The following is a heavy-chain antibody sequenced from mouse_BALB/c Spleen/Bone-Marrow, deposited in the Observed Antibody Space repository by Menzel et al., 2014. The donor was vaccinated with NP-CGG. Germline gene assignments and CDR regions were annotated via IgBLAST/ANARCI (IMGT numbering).Heavy chain of an antibody. D-gene: IGHD3-1*01. CDR1: GYTFTSYY. CDR2: IYPGNVNT. V-gene: IGHV1S56*01. Sequence: VHLVESGPELVKPGASVRISCKASGYTFTSYYIHWVKQRPGQGLEWIGWIYPGNVNTKYNEKFKGKATLTADKSSSTAYMQLSSLTSEDSAVYFCARQGSSGFYAMDYWGQGTSVTVSS. J-gene: IGHJ4*01. CDR3: ARQGSSGFYAMDY.